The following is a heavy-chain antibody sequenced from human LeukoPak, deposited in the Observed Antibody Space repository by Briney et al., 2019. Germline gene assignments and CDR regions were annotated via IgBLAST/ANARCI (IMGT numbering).Heavy chain of an antibody. Sequence: SETLSLTCTVSGGSISSYYWSWIRQPAGKGLEWIGYIYHSGSTYYNPSLKSRVTISVDRSKNQFSLKLSSVTAADTAVYYCARDRYYDFWSGTANDAFDIWGQGTMVTVSS. D-gene: IGHD3-3*01. CDR2: IYHSGST. CDR3: ARDRYYDFWSGTANDAFDI. V-gene: IGHV4-59*06. CDR1: GGSISSYY. J-gene: IGHJ3*02.